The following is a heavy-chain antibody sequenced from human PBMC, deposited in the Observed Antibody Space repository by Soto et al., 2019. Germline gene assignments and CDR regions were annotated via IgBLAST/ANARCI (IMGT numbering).Heavy chain of an antibody. Sequence: LRLSCAASGFTVSSNYISWVRQSRWKGLDLVSFIYSGGSTYYADSVKGRFTISRDNSKNTLYLQMNSLRAEDTAVYYCARADSSGYWPVDYYYYYGMDVWGQGTTVTVSS. D-gene: IGHD3-22*01. J-gene: IGHJ6*02. CDR2: IYSGGST. V-gene: IGHV3-53*01. CDR3: ARADSSGYWPVDYYYYYGMDV. CDR1: GFTVSSNY.